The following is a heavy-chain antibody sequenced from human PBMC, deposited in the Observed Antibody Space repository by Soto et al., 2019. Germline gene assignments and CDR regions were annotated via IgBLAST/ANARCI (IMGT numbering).Heavy chain of an antibody. V-gene: IGHV3-11*05. CDR1: GFTFSDYY. D-gene: IGHD5-12*01. Sequence: QVQLVESGGGLVKPGGCLRLSCAASGFTFSDYYMSWIRQAPGKGLEWVSYISSSGSDTNYADSVKGRFTVSRDNAKNSLYLQMNSLRAEDTVVYYCARSLRGYSGYSGYWGQGTLVTVSS. CDR3: ARSLRGYSGYSGY. CDR2: ISSSGSDT. J-gene: IGHJ4*02.